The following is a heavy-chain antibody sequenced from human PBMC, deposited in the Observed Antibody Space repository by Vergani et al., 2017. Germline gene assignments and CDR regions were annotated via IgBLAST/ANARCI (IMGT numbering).Heavy chain of an antibody. V-gene: IGHV3-23*01. Sequence: EVQLLESGGGLVQPGGSLRLSCAASGFTFSSYAMSWVRQAPGKGLEWVSGISVRGGRTYHADSVKGRFTISRDNSKNTRYLQMNSLRAEDTAVYHCAKGRSYYVYAFDVWGQGTMVTVSS. CDR2: ISVRGGRT. CDR1: GFTFSSYA. J-gene: IGHJ3*01. CDR3: AKGRSYYVYAFDV. D-gene: IGHD3-16*01.